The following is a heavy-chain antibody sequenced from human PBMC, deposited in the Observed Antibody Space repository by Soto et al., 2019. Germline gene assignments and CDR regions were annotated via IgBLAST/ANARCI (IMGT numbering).Heavy chain of an antibody. CDR2: ISYDGSNK. D-gene: IGHD6-19*01. CDR3: ASSIAVAGTILYYYGMAV. Sequence: GGSLRLSCAASGFTFSSYAMHWVRQAPGKGLEWVAVISYDGSNKYYADSVKGRFTISRDNSKNTLYLQMNSLRAEDTAVYYCASSIAVAGTILYYYGMAVWGQGTTVTVSS. V-gene: IGHV3-30-3*01. J-gene: IGHJ6*02. CDR1: GFTFSSYA.